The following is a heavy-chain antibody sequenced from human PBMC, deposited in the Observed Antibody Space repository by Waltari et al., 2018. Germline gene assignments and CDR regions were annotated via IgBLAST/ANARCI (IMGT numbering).Heavy chain of an antibody. CDR3: ARDDPIYGDLDAFDI. Sequence: QVQLQESGPGLVKPSETLSLTCTVSGRSISSYYWSWIRQPAGKGLEVIGRIYTSGSTNYNPSLKSRVTMSVDTSKNQFSLKLSSVTAADTAVYYCARDDPIYGDLDAFDIWGQGTMVTVSS. D-gene: IGHD4-17*01. CDR1: GRSISSYY. V-gene: IGHV4-4*07. J-gene: IGHJ3*02. CDR2: IYTSGST.